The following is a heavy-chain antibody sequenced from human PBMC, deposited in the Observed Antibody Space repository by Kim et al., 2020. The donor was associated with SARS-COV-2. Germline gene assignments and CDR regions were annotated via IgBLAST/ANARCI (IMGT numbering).Heavy chain of an antibody. CDR2: IYYSGST. D-gene: IGHD3-10*01. J-gene: IGHJ6*02. Sequence: SETLSLTCTVSGGSISSGGYYWSCIRQHPGKGLEWIGYIYYSGSTYYNPSLKSRVTISVDTSKNQFSLKLSSVTAADTAVYYCASMVRGVIGYGMDVWGQGTTVTVSS. CDR3: ASMVRGVIGYGMDV. CDR1: GGSISSGGYY. V-gene: IGHV4-31*03.